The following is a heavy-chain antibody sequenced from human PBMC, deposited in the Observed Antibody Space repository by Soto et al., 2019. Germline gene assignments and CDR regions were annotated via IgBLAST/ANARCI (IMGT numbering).Heavy chain of an antibody. J-gene: IGHJ5*02. Sequence: PSETLSLTCTVSGGSISSSSYYWGWIRQPPGKGLEWIGSIYYSGSTYYNPSLKSRVTISVDTSKNQFSLKLSSVTAADTAVYYCASNPSRRNYRSPFDPWGQGTLVTVSS. CDR2: IYYSGST. V-gene: IGHV4-39*01. CDR3: ASNPSRRNYRSPFDP. D-gene: IGHD1-7*01. CDR1: GGSISSSSYY.